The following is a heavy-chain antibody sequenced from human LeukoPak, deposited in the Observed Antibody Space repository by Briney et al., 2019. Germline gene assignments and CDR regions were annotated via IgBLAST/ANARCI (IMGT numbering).Heavy chain of an antibody. CDR3: ARGYCSSTSCPPEFDP. CDR2: IIPILGIA. D-gene: IGHD2-2*01. CDR1: GGTFSSYT. J-gene: IGHJ5*02. V-gene: IGHV1-69*02. Sequence: SVKVSCKASGGTFSSYTISWVRQAPGQGLEWMGRIIPILGIANYAQKLQGRVTITADKSTSTAYMELSSLRSEDTAVYYCARGYCSSTSCPPEFDPWGQGTLVTVSS.